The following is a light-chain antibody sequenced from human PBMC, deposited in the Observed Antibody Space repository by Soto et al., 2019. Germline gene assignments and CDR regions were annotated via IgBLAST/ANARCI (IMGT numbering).Light chain of an antibody. CDR2: LGS. V-gene: IGKV2-28*01. CDR3: MQALQTQLT. J-gene: IGKJ4*01. CDR1: QSLLHSNGYNY. Sequence: DIVMTQSPLSLSVTPGEPASISCRSSQSLLHSNGYNYLDWYLQKPGQSPQLLIYLGSNRASRVPDRFSGSGSGTDFTLKISRVEAEDVGVYYCMQALQTQLTFGGGTKVEIK.